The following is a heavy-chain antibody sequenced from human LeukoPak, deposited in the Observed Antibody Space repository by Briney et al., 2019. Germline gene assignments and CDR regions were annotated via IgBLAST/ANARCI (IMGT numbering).Heavy chain of an antibody. CDR1: GFTFSSYE. D-gene: IGHD1-26*01. J-gene: IGHJ4*02. CDR2: ITSGGRTT. CDR3: ARGKGWEQPIDY. V-gene: IGHV3-48*03. Sequence: PGGSLRLSCEASGFTFSSYEMNWVRQAPGKGLEWVSYITSGGRTTFYAESVKGRFTISRDNAKNSLYLQMNSLRAEDTAIYYCARGKGWEQPIDYWGQGTLVTVSS.